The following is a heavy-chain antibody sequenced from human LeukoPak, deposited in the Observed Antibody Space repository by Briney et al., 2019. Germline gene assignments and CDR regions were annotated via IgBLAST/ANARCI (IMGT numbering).Heavy chain of an antibody. J-gene: IGHJ5*02. Sequence: ASVKVSCKASGYTFTGYYMHWVRQAPGQGLEWVGWINPNSGGTNYAQKFQGRVTMTRDTSISTAYMELSRLRSDDTAVYYCARDRDYCDYRGNWFDPWGQGTLVTVSS. D-gene: IGHD4-17*01. CDR3: ARDRDYCDYRGNWFDP. CDR1: GYTFTGYY. CDR2: INPNSGGT. V-gene: IGHV1-2*02.